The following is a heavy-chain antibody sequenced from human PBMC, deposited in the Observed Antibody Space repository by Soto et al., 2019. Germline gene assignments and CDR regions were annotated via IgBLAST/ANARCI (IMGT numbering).Heavy chain of an antibody. Sequence: SETLSLTCAVYGGSFSGYYWSWIRQPPGKGLEWIGEINHSGSTNYNPSLKSRVTISVDTSKNQFSLKLSSVTAADTAVYYCASHARYSSSSYYHYYMDVWGKGTTVNVSS. CDR1: GGSFSGYY. CDR3: ASHARYSSSSYYHYYMDV. V-gene: IGHV4-34*01. D-gene: IGHD6-6*01. CDR2: INHSGST. J-gene: IGHJ6*03.